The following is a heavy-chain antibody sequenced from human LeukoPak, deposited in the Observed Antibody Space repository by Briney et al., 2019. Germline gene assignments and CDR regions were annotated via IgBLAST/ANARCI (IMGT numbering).Heavy chain of an antibody. V-gene: IGHV3-9*01. J-gene: IGHJ4*02. Sequence: GGSLRLSCAASGFTFDDYARHWVRQAPGKGLEWVSGISWNSGSIGYADSVKGRFTISRDNAKNSLYLQMNSLRAEDTALYYCAKDNVLTGILYYFDYRGQGSLVTVSS. CDR2: ISWNSGSI. D-gene: IGHD2-21*02. CDR1: GFTFDDYA. CDR3: AKDNVLTGILYYFDY.